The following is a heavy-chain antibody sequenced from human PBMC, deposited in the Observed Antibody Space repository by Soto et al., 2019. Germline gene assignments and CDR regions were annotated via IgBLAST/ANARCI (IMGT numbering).Heavy chain of an antibody. J-gene: IGHJ4*02. CDR3: ASITNYYDSSGLIDY. CDR1: GGSIRSYY. Sequence: ETLSLTCTVSGGSIRSYYWSWIRQPPGKGLEWIGYIYYSGSTNYNPSLKSRVTISVDTSKNQFSLKLSSVTAADTAVYYGASITNYYDSSGLIDYWGQGTLVTVSS. CDR2: IYYSGST. D-gene: IGHD3-22*01. V-gene: IGHV4-59*01.